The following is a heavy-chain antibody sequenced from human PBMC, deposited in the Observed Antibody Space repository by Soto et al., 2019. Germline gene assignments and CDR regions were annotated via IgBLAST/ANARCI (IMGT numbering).Heavy chain of an antibody. V-gene: IGHV1-18*01. D-gene: IGHD3-3*01. J-gene: IGHJ4*02. CDR1: GYTFTSYG. Sequence: ASVKVSCKASGYTFTSYGISWVRQAPGQGLEWMGWISAYNGNTNYAQKLQGRVTMTTDTSTSTAYMELRSLRSDDTAVYYCARDGAPYYDFWSGYSRHFDYWGQGTLVTVPQ. CDR3: ARDGAPYYDFWSGYSRHFDY. CDR2: ISAYNGNT.